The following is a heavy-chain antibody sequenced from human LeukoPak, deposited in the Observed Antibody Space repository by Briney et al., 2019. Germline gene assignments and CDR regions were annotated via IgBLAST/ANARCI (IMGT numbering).Heavy chain of an antibody. D-gene: IGHD2-2*01. Sequence: GGSLRLSCAASGFTFSSYSMNWVRQAPGKGLEWVSYISSSSSTIYYADSVKGRFTISRDNAKNSLYLQMNSLRAEDTAVYYCARDDVVPAALWSYMDVWGKGTTVTVSS. CDR3: ARDDVVPAALWSYMDV. CDR1: GFTFSSYS. CDR2: ISSSSSTI. V-gene: IGHV3-48*01. J-gene: IGHJ6*03.